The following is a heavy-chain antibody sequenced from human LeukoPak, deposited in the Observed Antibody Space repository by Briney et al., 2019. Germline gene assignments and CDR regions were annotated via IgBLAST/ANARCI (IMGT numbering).Heavy chain of an antibody. V-gene: IGHV1-69*05. D-gene: IGHD2-2*01. J-gene: IGHJ5*02. Sequence: SVKVSCKASGGTFSSYAISWVRQAPGQGLEWMGRIIPIFGTANYAQKFQGRVTITTDESTSTAYMELSSLRSGDTAVYYCARAIDCRSTSCFSRVVNTWGQGTLVTVSS. CDR1: GGTFSSYA. CDR2: IIPIFGTA. CDR3: ARAIDCRSTSCFSRVVNT.